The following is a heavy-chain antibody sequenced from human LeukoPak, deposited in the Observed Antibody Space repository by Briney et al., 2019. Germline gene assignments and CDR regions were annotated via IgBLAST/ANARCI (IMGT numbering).Heavy chain of an antibody. J-gene: IGHJ4*02. V-gene: IGHV4-59*08. CDR2: IHYSGST. D-gene: IGHD5-12*01. Sequence: SETLSLTCTVSGGSISSYYWSWIRQPPGKGLEWIGYIHYSGSTNYNPSLKSRVTISVDTSKNQFSLKLSSVTAADTAVYYCARLIPESGYDFRGYFDYWGQGTLVTVSS. CDR1: GGSISSYY. CDR3: ARLIPESGYDFRGYFDY.